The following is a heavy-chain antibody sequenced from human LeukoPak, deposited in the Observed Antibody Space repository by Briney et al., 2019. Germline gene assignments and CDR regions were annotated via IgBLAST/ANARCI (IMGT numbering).Heavy chain of an antibody. V-gene: IGHV1-2*02. CDR1: GYTFTDYY. Sequence: ASVKVSCKASGYTFTDYYLHWVRQAPGQGLGWMGWINPNSGDTNYAPKFQGRVTMTRDTSISTAYMELSRLESGDTVLFYCAREGLKYCDYWGQGALVTVSS. CDR2: INPNSGDT. D-gene: IGHD2-21*02. CDR3: AREGLKYCDY. J-gene: IGHJ4*02.